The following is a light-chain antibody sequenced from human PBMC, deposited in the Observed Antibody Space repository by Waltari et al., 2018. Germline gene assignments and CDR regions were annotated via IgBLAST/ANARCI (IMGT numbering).Light chain of an antibody. J-gene: IGKJ4*02. CDR2: DAS. CDR3: QQYEGYST. CDR1: QSISSW. V-gene: IGKV1-5*03. Sequence: IQMTQSPSTLSSSVGGRVTITGRARQSISSWLAWHQQKPGKAPKLLIYDASSLESGVPSRFSGSGSGIEFTLTISSLQPDDLATYYWQQYEGYSTFGEGTKVEIK.